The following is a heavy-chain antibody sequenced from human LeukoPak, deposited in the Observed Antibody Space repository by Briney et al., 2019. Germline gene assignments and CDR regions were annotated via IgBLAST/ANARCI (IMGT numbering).Heavy chain of an antibody. CDR2: IYHSGST. Sequence: SETLSLTCTVSGGSISSGGYYWSWIRQPPGKGLEWIGYIYHSGSTYYNPSLKSRVTISVDRSKNQFSLKLSSVTAADTAVYYCARAESPKGNYYYMDVWGKGTTVTVFS. V-gene: IGHV4-30-2*01. J-gene: IGHJ6*03. CDR1: GGSISSGGYY. D-gene: IGHD6-13*01. CDR3: ARAESPKGNYYYMDV.